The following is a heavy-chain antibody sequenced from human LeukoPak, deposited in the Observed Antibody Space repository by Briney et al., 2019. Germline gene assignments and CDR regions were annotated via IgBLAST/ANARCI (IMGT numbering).Heavy chain of an antibody. CDR2: INTDGSTT. CDR1: GFTFSGYW. J-gene: IGHJ3*02. V-gene: IGHV3-74*01. D-gene: IGHD4-23*01. CDR3: VSHVYGGSPFDI. Sequence: PGRPLRLSCAASGFTFSGYWMHWVRQVPGKGLVWVSRINTDGSTTSYADSVKGRFTISRDNAENTLYLQMNSLRAEDTAVYHCVSHVYGGSPFDIWGQGTMVTVSS.